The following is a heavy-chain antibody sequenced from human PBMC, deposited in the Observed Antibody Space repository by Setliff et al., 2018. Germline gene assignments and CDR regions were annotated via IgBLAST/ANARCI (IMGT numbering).Heavy chain of an antibody. J-gene: IGHJ6*03. V-gene: IGHV3-73*01. CDR1: GFTFSGSA. Sequence: PGGSLRLSCAASGFTFSGSAMHWVRQASGKGLEWVGRIRSRPDNYATAYAASVKGRFTISRDDSKNTAYLQMNSLKTEDTAVYYCTRQASPHPDSSGYYYDLTFYYYMDVWGKGTTVTVSS. CDR3: TRQASPHPDSSGYYYDLTFYYYMDV. D-gene: IGHD3-22*01. CDR2: IRSRPDNYAT.